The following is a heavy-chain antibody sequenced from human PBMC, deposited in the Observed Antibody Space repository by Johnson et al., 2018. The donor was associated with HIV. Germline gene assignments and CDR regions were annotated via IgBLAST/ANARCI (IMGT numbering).Heavy chain of an antibody. CDR1: GFTFSSYG. J-gene: IGHJ3*02. CDR2: ISYDGSKK. D-gene: IGHD6-19*01. Sequence: QMQLVESGGGVVQPGRSLRLSCAASGFTFSSYGMHWVRQAPGKGLEWVAVISYDGSKKYYADSVKGRFTISRDNSKNTLYLEMNSLRAEDTAVYYCAKGSGSGWLRDAFDIWGQGTMVTVSS. V-gene: IGHV3-30*18. CDR3: AKGSGSGWLRDAFDI.